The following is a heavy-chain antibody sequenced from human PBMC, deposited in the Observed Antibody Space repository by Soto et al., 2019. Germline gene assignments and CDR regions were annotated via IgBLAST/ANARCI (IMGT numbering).Heavy chain of an antibody. Sequence: QVQMVESGGGVGQPGASLRLSCAASGLTFSTYGMNWVRLAPGKGLEWVAGISNDGSNKYYADSVKGRFTISRDNSKNTVYLQMSNLRAEDTAMYYCACCRGYCGETTCSYCDYFPHWGQGALVTVAS. CDR1: GLTFSTYG. D-gene: IGHD2-2*01. J-gene: IGHJ1*01. CDR2: ISNDGSNK. CDR3: ACCRGYCGETTCSYCDYFPH. V-gene: IGHV3-30*03.